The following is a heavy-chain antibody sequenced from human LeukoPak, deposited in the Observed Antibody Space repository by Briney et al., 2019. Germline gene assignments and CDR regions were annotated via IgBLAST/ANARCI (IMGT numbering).Heavy chain of an antibody. CDR1: GGSISISSDY. J-gene: IGHJ3*02. V-gene: IGHV4-39*01. D-gene: IGHD2-2*01. Sequence: SETLSLTCTVSGGSISISSDYWGWIRQPPGKGLEWIGSIYYSGSTNYNPSLKSRVTMSVDTSKNQFSLNLSSATAADTAVYYCARRGTMPYAFDIWGQGTMVTVSS. CDR2: IYYSGST. CDR3: ARRGTMPYAFDI.